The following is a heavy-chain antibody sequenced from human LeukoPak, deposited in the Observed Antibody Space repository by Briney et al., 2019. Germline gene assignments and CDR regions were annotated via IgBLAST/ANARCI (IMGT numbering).Heavy chain of an antibody. J-gene: IGHJ4*02. CDR1: GFTFSSNG. D-gene: IGHD3-22*01. Sequence: GGYLRCYCAASGFTFSSNGMHWVRQAQGQGLEWVAFIRYDGSNKYYADYVKVRFTISRYNSKNTLYLQMNSLRAEDTAVYYCAKDYHYYDSSGYPDYWGQGTLVTVSS. CDR3: AKDYHYYDSSGYPDY. V-gene: IGHV3-30*02. CDR2: IRYDGSNK.